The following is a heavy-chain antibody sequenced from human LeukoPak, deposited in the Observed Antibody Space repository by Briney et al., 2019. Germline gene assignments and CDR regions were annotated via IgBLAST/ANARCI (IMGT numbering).Heavy chain of an antibody. D-gene: IGHD3-10*01. CDR1: GYTFTGYY. Sequence: ASVKVSCKASGYTFTGYYMHWVRQAPAQGLEWMGWVNPNSGGTNYAQKFQGRVTMTRDTSISTAYMGLSRLRSADTAAYYCARDRSVRGVRIPPLSDYWGQGTLVTVSS. CDR2: VNPNSGGT. J-gene: IGHJ4*02. V-gene: IGHV1-2*02. CDR3: ARDRSVRGVRIPPLSDY.